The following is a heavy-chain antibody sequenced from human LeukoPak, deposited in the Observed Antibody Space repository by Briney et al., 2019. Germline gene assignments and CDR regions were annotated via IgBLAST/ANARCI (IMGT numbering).Heavy chain of an antibody. D-gene: IGHD1-26*01. J-gene: IGHJ4*02. CDR3: ARTIPSAVGTTYSDY. V-gene: IGHV5-51*01. Sequence: GESLKISCKGSGYTFIDYWIGWVRQMPGKGLEWMGLIYPGDSVTRYSPSFQGRVTISADKSISTAYLQWSSLRASDTAMYYCARTIPSAVGTTYSDYWGQGTLVTVSS. CDR2: IYPGDSVT. CDR1: GYTFIDYW.